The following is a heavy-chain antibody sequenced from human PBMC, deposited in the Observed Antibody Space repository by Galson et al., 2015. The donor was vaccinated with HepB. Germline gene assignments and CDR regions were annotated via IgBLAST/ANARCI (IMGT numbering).Heavy chain of an antibody. CDR1: GFIFSTYA. CDR2: IRSDGTNK. CDR3: GRGYYGSGSPPGFEY. Sequence: SLRLSCAASGFIFSTYALHWVRQAPGKGLEWVACIRSDGTNKYYANSVKGRFTVSRDNAENTLHLQMSSLRTEDTAVYYCGRGYYGSGSPPGFEYWGQGTLVTVSS. V-gene: IGHV3-33*01. D-gene: IGHD3-10*01. J-gene: IGHJ4*02.